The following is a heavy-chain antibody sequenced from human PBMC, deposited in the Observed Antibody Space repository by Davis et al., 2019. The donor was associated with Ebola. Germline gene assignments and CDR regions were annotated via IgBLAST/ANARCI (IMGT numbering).Heavy chain of an antibody. Sequence: PSETLSLTCTVSGGSISSYYWSWIRQPPGKGLEWIGYIYYSGSTNYNPSLKSRVTISVDTSKNQFSLKLSSVTAADTAVYYCARDGEPCSGGSCYSRWYFYLWGRGTLVTVSS. CDR1: GGSISSYY. CDR2: IYYSGST. D-gene: IGHD2-15*01. J-gene: IGHJ2*01. V-gene: IGHV4-59*01. CDR3: ARDGEPCSGGSCYSRWYFYL.